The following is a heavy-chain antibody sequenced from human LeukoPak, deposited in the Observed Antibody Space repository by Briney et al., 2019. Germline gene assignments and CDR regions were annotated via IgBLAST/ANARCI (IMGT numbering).Heavy chain of an antibody. J-gene: IGHJ5*02. Sequence: GGSLRLSCAASGFTFSDYYMSWIRQAPGKGLEWVSHISSSGSTIYYADSVKGRFTISRDNAKNSLYLQMNSLRAEDTAVYYCARDDGDYDATNNWFDPWGQGTLVTVSS. V-gene: IGHV3-11*01. CDR3: ARDDGDYDATNNWFDP. CDR1: GFTFSDYY. D-gene: IGHD4-17*01. CDR2: ISSSGSTI.